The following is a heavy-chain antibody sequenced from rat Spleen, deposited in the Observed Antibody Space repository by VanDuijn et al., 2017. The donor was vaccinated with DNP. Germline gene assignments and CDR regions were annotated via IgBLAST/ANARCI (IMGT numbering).Heavy chain of an antibody. J-gene: IGHJ2*01. CDR1: GFTFSNYY. Sequence: EVQLVESGGGLLQPGRSLKLSCAASGFTFSNYYMAWVRQAPKKGLEWVAYIGSPAYAPYYTDSVKGRFAISRDNAKSTLYLQMNSLRSEDMATYYCVRWNSGHFDYWGQGVMVTVSS. D-gene: IGHD4-3*01. CDR2: IGSPAYAP. V-gene: IGHV5-22*01. CDR3: VRWNSGHFDY.